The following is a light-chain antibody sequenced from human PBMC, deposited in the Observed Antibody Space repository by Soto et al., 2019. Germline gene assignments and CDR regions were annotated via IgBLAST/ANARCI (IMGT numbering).Light chain of an antibody. CDR1: QSIGTW. V-gene: IGKV1-5*01. J-gene: IGKJ1*01. CDR2: DVS. Sequence: DIQMTQSPSTVSASVGDRVTITCRASQSIGTWVAWYQQKPGEAPKFLIYDVSTLDSGVPSRFSGSGSGTEFTLTISSLQPDDFATYYCQQYNSYSEAFGQGTKVDIK. CDR3: QQYNSYSEA.